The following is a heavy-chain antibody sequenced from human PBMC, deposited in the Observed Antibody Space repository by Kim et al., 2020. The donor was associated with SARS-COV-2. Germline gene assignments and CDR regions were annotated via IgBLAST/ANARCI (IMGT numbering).Heavy chain of an antibody. D-gene: IGHD6-13*01. J-gene: IGHJ4*02. Sequence: DSVEGRFTISRDNSKNTLYLQMNSLRAEDTAVYYCASRTVAAAGSLMDYWGQGTLVTVSS. V-gene: IGHV3-30*07. CDR3: ASRTVAAAGSLMDY.